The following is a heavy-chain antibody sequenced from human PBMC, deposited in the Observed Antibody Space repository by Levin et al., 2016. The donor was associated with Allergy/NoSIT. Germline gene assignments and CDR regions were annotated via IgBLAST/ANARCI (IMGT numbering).Heavy chain of an antibody. J-gene: IGHJ6*02. CDR1: GFTFSTYG. CDR2: ISYDGSNK. V-gene: IGHV3-30*03. Sequence: GESLKISCAASGFTFSTYGMHWVRQTPAKGLEWVAFISYDGSNKYYADSVKGRFTISRDNSKNTLYLQMNSLTADDTAVYYCARGRGPAPIDYYFYYGMDVWGQGTTVTVSS. CDR3: ARGRGPAPIDYYFYYGMDV. D-gene: IGHD2-2*01.